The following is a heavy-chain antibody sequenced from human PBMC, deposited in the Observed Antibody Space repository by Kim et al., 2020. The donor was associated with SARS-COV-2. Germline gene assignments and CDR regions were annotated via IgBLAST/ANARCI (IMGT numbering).Heavy chain of an antibody. J-gene: IGHJ4*02. CDR3: TTGGWGWNGYGSGTFDY. D-gene: IGHD3-10*01. V-gene: IGHV3-15*01. Sequence: VTGRVTISTDNSKNTLFLQMNSLKTEDTAVYYCTTGGWGWNGYGSGTFDYWGQGTLVTVSS.